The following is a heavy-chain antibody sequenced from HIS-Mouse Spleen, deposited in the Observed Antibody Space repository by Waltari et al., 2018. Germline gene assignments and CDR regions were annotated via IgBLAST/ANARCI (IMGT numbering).Heavy chain of an antibody. J-gene: IGHJ4*02. Sequence: QVQLVQSGAEVKKPGASVTVSCQASGCTFTGYYMHWVRQAPGQGLEGVGWINPNSGGTNYAQKFQGRVTMTRDTSISTAYMELSRLRSDDTAVYYCARVSSGGSDFDYWGQGTLVTVSS. D-gene: IGHD3-16*01. CDR1: GCTFTGYY. V-gene: IGHV1-2*02. CDR3: ARVSSGGSDFDY. CDR2: INPNSGGT.